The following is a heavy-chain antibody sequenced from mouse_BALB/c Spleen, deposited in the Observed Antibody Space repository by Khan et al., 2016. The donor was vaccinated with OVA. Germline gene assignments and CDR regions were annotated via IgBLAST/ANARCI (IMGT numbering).Heavy chain of an antibody. Sequence: EVMLVESGGGLVQPGGSRKLSCAASGFTFSRFGMHWVHQAPEKGLEWVAYISSGSSTIYYADTVKGRFTISRDNPKNTLFLQMTSLRSEDTAMYYCARDSNFDYWGQGTTLTVSA. J-gene: IGHJ2*01. V-gene: IGHV5-17*02. CDR2: ISSGSSTI. CDR3: ARDSNFDY. CDR1: GFTFSRFG.